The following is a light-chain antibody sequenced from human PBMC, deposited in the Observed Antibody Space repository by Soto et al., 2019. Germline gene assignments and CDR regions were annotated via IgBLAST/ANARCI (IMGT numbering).Light chain of an antibody. Sequence: SALTQPASVSGSPGQSITISCTGTSSDVGGYNYVSWYQQYPGKAPKLMIYEVSNRPSGVSNRFSGSKSGNTASLTISGLQAEDEADYYCTSYIRSSTLDYVFGTGTKVT. CDR3: TSYIRSSTLDYV. CDR1: SSDVGGYNY. J-gene: IGLJ1*01. V-gene: IGLV2-14*01. CDR2: EVS.